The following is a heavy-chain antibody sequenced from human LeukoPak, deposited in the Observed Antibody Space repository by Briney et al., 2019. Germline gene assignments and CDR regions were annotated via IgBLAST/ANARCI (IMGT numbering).Heavy chain of an antibody. V-gene: IGHV3-74*01. CDR3: ARDLLAAAGISYYFDY. D-gene: IGHD6-13*01. J-gene: IGHJ4*02. Sequence: GGSLRLSCAASGFTFSSYWMHWVRQAPGKGLVWVSRINTDGSSTSYADSVKGRFTISRDNAKNTLYLQMNSLRAEDTAVYYCARDLLAAAGISYYFDYWGQGTLVTVSS. CDR1: GFTFSSYW. CDR2: INTDGSST.